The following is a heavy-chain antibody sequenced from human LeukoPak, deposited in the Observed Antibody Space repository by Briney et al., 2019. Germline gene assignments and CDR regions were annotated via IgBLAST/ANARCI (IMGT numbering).Heavy chain of an antibody. CDR2: IYYSGST. CDR3: ATSYGDYALWFDP. Sequence: SETLSLTCTVSGGSISSYYWSWIRQPPGKGLEWIGYIYYSGSTNYNPSLKSRVTISVDTSKNQFSLKLSSVTAADTAVYYCATSYGDYALWFDPWGQGTLVTVSS. D-gene: IGHD4-17*01. CDR1: GGSISSYY. J-gene: IGHJ5*02. V-gene: IGHV4-59*01.